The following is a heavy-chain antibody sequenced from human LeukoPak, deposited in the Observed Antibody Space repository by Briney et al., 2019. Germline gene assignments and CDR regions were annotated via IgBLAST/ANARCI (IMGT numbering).Heavy chain of an antibody. D-gene: IGHD2-2*01. CDR1: GFTSSSYS. CDR2: ISSSSSYI. V-gene: IGHV3-21*01. Sequence: GGSLRLSCAASGFTSSSYSMNWVRQAPGKGVEWVSSISSSSSYIYYADSVKGRFTISRDNAKNSLYLQMNSLRAEGTAVYYCARGASIVVVPAARRGYYFDYWGQGTLVTVSS. J-gene: IGHJ4*02. CDR3: ARGASIVVVPAARRGYYFDY.